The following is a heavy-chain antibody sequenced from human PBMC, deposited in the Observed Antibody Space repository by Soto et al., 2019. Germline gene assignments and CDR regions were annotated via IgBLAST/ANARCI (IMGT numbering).Heavy chain of an antibody. Sequence: SVKVSCKASGGTFSSYAISWVRQAPGQGLEWMGGIIPIFGTANYAQKFQGRVTITADESTSTAYMELSSLRSEDTAVYYCARAQTQVMPKHWFDHWGQGTLVTVS. CDR3: ARAQTQVMPKHWFDH. CDR1: GGTFSSYA. D-gene: IGHD3-16*01. CDR2: IIPIFGTA. V-gene: IGHV1-69*13. J-gene: IGHJ5*02.